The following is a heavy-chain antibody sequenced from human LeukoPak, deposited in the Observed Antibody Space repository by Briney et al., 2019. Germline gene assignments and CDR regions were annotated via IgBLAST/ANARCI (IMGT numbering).Heavy chain of an antibody. CDR3: AKDQEDDDDANDRNWIDS. J-gene: IGHJ5*01. CDR1: GLTFSNYG. D-gene: IGHD1-1*01. Sequence: GGSLRLSCAASGLTFSNYGMHWVRQGPGKGLEWVGFIRFDGRDKYYADSVKGRFTISRDNSKDTLYLQMNSLRAEDTALYYCAKDQEDDDDANDRNWIDSWDQGTLVTVSS. V-gene: IGHV3-30*02. CDR2: IRFDGRDK.